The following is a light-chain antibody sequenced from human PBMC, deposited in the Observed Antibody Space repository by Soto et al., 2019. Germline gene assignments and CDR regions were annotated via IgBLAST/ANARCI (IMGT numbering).Light chain of an antibody. CDR2: DAS. J-gene: IGKJ4*01. Sequence: EMVLTQSPATLSLSPGERATLSCRASQSVSSYLSWYQQKPGQAPRLLIYDASNRATGIPARFSGSGSGTDFTLTISSLEPEDFAVYYCQQRSNWPLLTFGGGTTVEIK. CDR3: QQRSNWPLLT. CDR1: QSVSSY. V-gene: IGKV3-11*01.